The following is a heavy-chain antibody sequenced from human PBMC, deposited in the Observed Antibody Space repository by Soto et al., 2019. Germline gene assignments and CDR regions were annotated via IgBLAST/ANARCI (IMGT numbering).Heavy chain of an antibody. CDR1: GYTFTSYA. CDR3: ARYIVVVVAGTEGVQNWFDP. V-gene: IGHV1-3*01. D-gene: IGHD2-15*01. J-gene: IGHJ5*02. CDR2: INAGNGNT. Sequence: ASVKVSCKASGYTFTSYAMHWVRQAPGQRLEWMGWINAGNGNTKYSQKFQGRVTITRDTSASTAYMELSSLRSEDTAVYYCARYIVVVVAGTEGVQNWFDPWGQGTLVTVSS.